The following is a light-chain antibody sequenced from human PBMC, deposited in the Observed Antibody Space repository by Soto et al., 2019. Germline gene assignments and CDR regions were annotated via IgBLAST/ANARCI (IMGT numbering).Light chain of an antibody. CDR3: QHFGGTPFT. CDR1: QSVTSNY. CDR2: GAS. Sequence: EIGLSMSPGTLSLSQGERATLSCRVSQSVTSNYLAWYQQKPGQAPRLLLFGASIRDTGIPVRFSGSGSGTHFTPTISRLEPGDFAVYYCQHFGGTPFTFGQGTRLEIK. J-gene: IGKJ5*01. V-gene: IGKV3-20*01.